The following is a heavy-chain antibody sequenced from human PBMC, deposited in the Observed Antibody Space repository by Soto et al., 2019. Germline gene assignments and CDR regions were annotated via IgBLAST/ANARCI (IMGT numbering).Heavy chain of an antibody. CDR1: GFTFSSYA. Sequence: EVQLLESGGGLVQPGGSLRLSCAASGFTFSSYAMSWVRQAPGKGLEWVSAISGSGGSTYYADSVKGRFTISRDNSKNTLYLQLNSLRAEDTAVYYCAKDRYSGSYFGDYWGQGTLVTVSS. V-gene: IGHV3-23*01. CDR2: ISGSGGST. D-gene: IGHD1-26*01. CDR3: AKDRYSGSYFGDY. J-gene: IGHJ4*02.